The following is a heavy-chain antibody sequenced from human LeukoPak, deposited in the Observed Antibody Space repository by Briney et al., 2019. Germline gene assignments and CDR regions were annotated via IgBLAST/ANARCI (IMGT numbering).Heavy chain of an antibody. CDR1: GYTFTSYG. CDR2: ISAYNGNT. J-gene: IGHJ4*02. Sequence: ASVKVSCKASGYTFTSYGISWVRQAPGQGLEWMGWISAYNGNTNYAQKLQGRVTMTTDTSTSTAYMELRSLRSGDTAVYYCARVQMIVVVGTYFDYWGQGTLVTVSS. D-gene: IGHD3-22*01. CDR3: ARVQMIVVVGTYFDY. V-gene: IGHV1-18*01.